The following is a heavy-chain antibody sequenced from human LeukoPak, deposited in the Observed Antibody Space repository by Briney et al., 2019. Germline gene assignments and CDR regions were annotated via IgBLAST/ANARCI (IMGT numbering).Heavy chain of an antibody. D-gene: IGHD3-10*01. CDR1: GFTFSSYA. Sequence: GGSLRLSCAASGFTFSSYAMSWVRQAPGKGLEWVSATSGSGGSTYYADSVKGRFTISRDNSKNTLYLQMNTLRAEDTAVYYCAKARSDAGYYFDYWGQGPLVTVSS. J-gene: IGHJ4*02. CDR2: TSGSGGST. CDR3: AKARSDAGYYFDY. V-gene: IGHV3-23*01.